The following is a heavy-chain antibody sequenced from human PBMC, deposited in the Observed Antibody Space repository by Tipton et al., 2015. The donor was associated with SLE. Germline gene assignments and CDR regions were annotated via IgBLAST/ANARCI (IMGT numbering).Heavy chain of an antibody. CDR1: GGSISSGASS. CDR2: INHSGDT. Sequence: TLSLTCTVSGGSISSGASSWNWIRQPPGKGLEWIGEINHSGDTNYNPSPKSRVTISLDASKNQFSLKLNSVTAADTAVYFCARTSSDSYWGDYFDYWGQGTLVTVSS. V-gene: IGHV4-30-2*01. CDR3: ARTSSDSYWGDYFDY. D-gene: IGHD3-22*01. J-gene: IGHJ4*02.